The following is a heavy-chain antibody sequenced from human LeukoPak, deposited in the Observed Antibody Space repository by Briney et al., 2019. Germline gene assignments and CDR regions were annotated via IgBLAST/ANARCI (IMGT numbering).Heavy chain of an antibody. D-gene: IGHD6-13*01. CDR2: INPNTGGT. J-gene: IGHJ4*02. CDR1: GYTFTGYY. Sequence: GASVKVSCKASGYTFTGYYMHWVRQAPGQGREWMGWINPNTGGTMYAQNCQGRVTMTRDTFFSTAYMELSRLRSDDTAIYYCASLIAAAGTNVYWGQGTLVTVSS. V-gene: IGHV1-2*02. CDR3: ASLIAAAGTNVY.